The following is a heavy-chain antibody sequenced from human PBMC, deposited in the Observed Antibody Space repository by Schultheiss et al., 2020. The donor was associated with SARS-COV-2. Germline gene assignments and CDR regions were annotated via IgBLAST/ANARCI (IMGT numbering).Heavy chain of an antibody. CDR3: ARERRYCSSTSCYLYYYYYGMDV. D-gene: IGHD2-2*01. Sequence: SETLSLTCAVYGGSFSGYSWSWIRQPPGKGLELIGEINHSGSTNHNPSLKSRVTISVDTSKNQFSLKLSSVTAADTAVYYCARERRYCSSTSCYLYYYYYGMDVWGQGTTVTVSS. V-gene: IGHV4-34*01. CDR1: GGSFSGYS. J-gene: IGHJ6*02. CDR2: INHSGST.